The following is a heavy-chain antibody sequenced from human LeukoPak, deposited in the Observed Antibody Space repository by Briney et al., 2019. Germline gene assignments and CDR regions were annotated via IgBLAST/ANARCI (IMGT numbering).Heavy chain of an antibody. CDR3: AKGHDYSNPIDY. D-gene: IGHD4-11*01. CDR1: GFTFSGYG. J-gene: IGHJ4*02. Sequence: GGSLRLSCAASGFTFSGYGMHWVRQAPGKGLEWVAVISYDGSNKYYADSVKGRFTISRDNSKNTLYLQMNSLRAEDTAVYYCAKGHDYSNPIDYWGQGTLVTVSS. V-gene: IGHV3-30*18. CDR2: ISYDGSNK.